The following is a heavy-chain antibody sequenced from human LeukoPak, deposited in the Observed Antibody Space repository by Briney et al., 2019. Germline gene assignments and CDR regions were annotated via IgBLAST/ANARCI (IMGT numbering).Heavy chain of an antibody. D-gene: IGHD3-22*01. CDR3: ARNYDSSGYTAFGY. CDR2: IYSSGST. J-gene: IGHJ4*02. CDR1: GGSISGYY. Sequence: PSETLSLTCTVSGGSISGYYWSWIRQPPGKGLEWIGHIYSSGSTKYNPSLKSRVTISVDMSKNQFSLKLSSVTAADTAVYYCARNYDSSGYTAFGYWGRGTLLTVSS. V-gene: IGHV4-59*01.